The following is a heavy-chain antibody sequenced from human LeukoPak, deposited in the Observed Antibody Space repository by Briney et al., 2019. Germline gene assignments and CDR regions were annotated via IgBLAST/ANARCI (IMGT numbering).Heavy chain of an antibody. CDR2: IKSKTDGGTT. D-gene: IGHD1-26*01. CDR1: GFTFSNAW. V-gene: IGHV3-15*01. Sequence: PGGSLRLSCAASGFTFSNAWMSWVRQAPGKGLEWVGRIKSKTDGGTTDDDAPVKGRFTISRDDSKNTLYLQMNSLKTEDTAVYYCTTGVGAYHFDYWGQGTLVTVSS. CDR3: TTGVGAYHFDY. J-gene: IGHJ4*02.